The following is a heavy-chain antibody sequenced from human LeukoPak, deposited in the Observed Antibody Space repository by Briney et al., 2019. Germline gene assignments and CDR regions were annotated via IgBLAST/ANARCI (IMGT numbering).Heavy chain of an antibody. Sequence: GGSLRLSCAASGFTFSSYSMNWVRQAPGKGLEWVSSISSSSSYIYYADSVKGRFTISRDNAKNSLYLQMNSLRAEDTAVYYCARDWGMDYDFWSGPGPWGQGTLVTVSS. D-gene: IGHD3-3*01. V-gene: IGHV3-21*01. CDR3: ARDWGMDYDFWSGPGP. CDR1: GFTFSSYS. CDR2: ISSSSSYI. J-gene: IGHJ5*02.